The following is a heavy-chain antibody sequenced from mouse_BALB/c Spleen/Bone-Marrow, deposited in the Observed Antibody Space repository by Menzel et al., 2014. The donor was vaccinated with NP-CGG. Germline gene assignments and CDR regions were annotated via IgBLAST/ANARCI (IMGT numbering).Heavy chain of an antibody. CDR2: ICRGGSYI. CDR3: ARRYGNYGNFDV. Sequence: EVKLVESGGGLVKPGGSLKLSCAASGFTFSTYAMSWVRQTPEKRLEWVATICRGGSYIYYPDSVKGRFTISRDNAKNTLYLQMSSLGSEDTAIYYCARRYGNYGNFDVWGAGTTVTVSS. CDR1: GFTFSTYA. V-gene: IGHV5-9-1*01. D-gene: IGHD2-1*01. J-gene: IGHJ1*01.